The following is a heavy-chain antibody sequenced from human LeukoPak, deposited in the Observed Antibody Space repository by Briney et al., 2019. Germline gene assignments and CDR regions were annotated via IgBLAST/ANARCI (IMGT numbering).Heavy chain of an antibody. V-gene: IGHV4-59*08. CDR1: GGSISSYY. J-gene: IGHJ1*01. Sequence: SETLSLTCTVSGGSISSYYWSWIRQPPGKGLEWIGYIYYSGSTYYNPSLKSRVTISVDTSKNQFSLKLNSVTAADTAVYYCARSVGYQLPVYFQHWGQGTLVTVSS. D-gene: IGHD2-2*01. CDR2: IYYSGST. CDR3: ARSVGYQLPVYFQH.